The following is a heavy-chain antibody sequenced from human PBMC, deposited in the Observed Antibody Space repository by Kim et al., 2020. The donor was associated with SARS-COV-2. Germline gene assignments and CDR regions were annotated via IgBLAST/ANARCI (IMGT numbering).Heavy chain of an antibody. Sequence: GGSLRLSCAASGFTFSSYAMHWVRQAPGKWLEWVAVISYDGSNKYYADSVKGRFTISRDNSKNTLYLQMNSLRAEDTAVYYCARSGSGSYFNWFDPWGQGTLVTVSS. J-gene: IGHJ5*02. CDR3: ARSGSGSYFNWFDP. D-gene: IGHD3-10*01. CDR1: GFTFSSYA. V-gene: IGHV3-30-3*01. CDR2: ISYDGSNK.